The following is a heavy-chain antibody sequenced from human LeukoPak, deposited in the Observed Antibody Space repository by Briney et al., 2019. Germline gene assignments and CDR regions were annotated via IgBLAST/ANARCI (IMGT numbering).Heavy chain of an antibody. CDR2: INHSGST. CDR3: ASPSPGFDP. Sequence: PSETLSLTCAVYGGSFSGYYWSWIRQPPGKELEWIGEINHSGSTNYNPSLKSRVTISVDTSKNQFSLKLSSVTAADTAVYYCASPSPGFDPWGQGTLVTVSS. CDR1: GGSFSGYY. D-gene: IGHD1-1*01. V-gene: IGHV4-34*01. J-gene: IGHJ5*02.